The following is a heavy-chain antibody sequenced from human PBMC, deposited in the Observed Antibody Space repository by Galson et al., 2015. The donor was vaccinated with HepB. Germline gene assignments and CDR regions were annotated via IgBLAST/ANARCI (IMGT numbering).Heavy chain of an antibody. CDR3: ATAGEGGDGHSYYYRYMDV. V-gene: IGHV1-46*01. CDR2: INPSGATT. J-gene: IGHJ6*03. Sequence: SVKVSCKASGYTFTSDYIHWMRQAPGQGLEWMGIINPSGATTIYAQKFQGRVSMTRDTSTSTVYMELSSLRSEDTAVYYCATAGEGGDGHSYYYRYMDVWGKGTTVTVSS. D-gene: IGHD5-24*01. CDR1: GYTFTSDY.